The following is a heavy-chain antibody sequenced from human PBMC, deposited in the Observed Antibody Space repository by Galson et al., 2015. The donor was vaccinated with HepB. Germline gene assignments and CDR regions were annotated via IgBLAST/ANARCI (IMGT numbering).Heavy chain of an antibody. CDR1: GFTVNRYW. Sequence: SLRLSCAVSGFTVNRYWMHWVRRAPGKGLVWVARINSDGSGTAYADFVRGRFTISRDNARKRLYLQMNGLKVEDTAVYYCARDPGGGGYDLDYWGQGTQVSVSS. CDR2: INSDGSGT. V-gene: IGHV3-74*01. D-gene: IGHD5-12*01. CDR3: ARDPGGGGYDLDY. J-gene: IGHJ4*02.